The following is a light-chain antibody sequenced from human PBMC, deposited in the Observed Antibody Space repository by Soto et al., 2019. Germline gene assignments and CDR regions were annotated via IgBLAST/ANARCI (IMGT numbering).Light chain of an antibody. CDR1: QSLLHITGETF. CDR2: EVS. J-gene: IGKJ4*01. CDR3: QQYNNWRLT. V-gene: IGKV2-29*01. Sequence: DVVMTQTPLSLSVAPGQPASISCKSSQSLLHITGETFLFWYLXKQGQSPQLXIYEVSTRVSGVPDRFSVSVSGTDLTITISSLQSEDVAVYHGQQYNNWRLTFGGGTKVDIK.